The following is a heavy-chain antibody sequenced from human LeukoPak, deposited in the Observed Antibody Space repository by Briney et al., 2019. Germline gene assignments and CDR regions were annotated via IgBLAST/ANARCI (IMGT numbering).Heavy chain of an antibody. D-gene: IGHD1-26*01. J-gene: IGHJ4*02. CDR1: GFTFDDYT. CDR2: LSVDGFTT. Sequence: PGGSLRLSCAASGFTFDDYTVHWVRHAPGKGLEWVSLLSVDGFTTYYADSVKGRFTISRDDSRNSLYLQMNNLRTEDTALYYCARDIGGGSYARTSGYFDYWGQGTLDTVSS. V-gene: IGHV3-43*01. CDR3: ARDIGGGSYARTSGYFDY.